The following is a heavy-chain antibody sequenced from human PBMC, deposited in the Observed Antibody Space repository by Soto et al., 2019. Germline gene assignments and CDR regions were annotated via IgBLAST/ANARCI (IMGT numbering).Heavy chain of an antibody. CDR3: ARFRYSSGWATSYYYYYMDV. V-gene: IGHV4-59*01. D-gene: IGHD6-19*01. Sequence: SETLSLTCTVSGGSISSYYWSWIRQPPGKGLEWIGYIYYSGSTNYNPSLKSRVTISVDTSKNQFSLKLSSVTAADTAVYYCARFRYSSGWATSYYYYYMDVWGKGTTVTVSS. CDR2: IYYSGST. J-gene: IGHJ6*03. CDR1: GGSISSYY.